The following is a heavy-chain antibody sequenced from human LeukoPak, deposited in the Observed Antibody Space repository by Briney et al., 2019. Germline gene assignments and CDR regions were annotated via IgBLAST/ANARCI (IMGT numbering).Heavy chain of an antibody. V-gene: IGHV4-39*02. CDR3: ATGKYSGYYDY. D-gene: IGHD5-12*01. CDR2: MYYGGTT. CDR1: GGSIGTDSYY. Sequence: SETLSLTCSVSGGSIGTDSYYGGWVRQPPGKGLEWIGSMYYGGTTYFNPSLKSRVTLSVDTSKNDFSLRLSSVTAADSVVYFCATGKYSGYYDYWGQGTLVTVSS. J-gene: IGHJ4*02.